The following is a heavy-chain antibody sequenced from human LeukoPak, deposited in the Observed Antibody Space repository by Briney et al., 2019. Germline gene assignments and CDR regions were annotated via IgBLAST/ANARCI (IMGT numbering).Heavy chain of an antibody. CDR1: GYSISSGYY. Sequence: SETLSLTCTVSGYSISSGYYCGWIRQPPGKGLEWIGSIYHSGSTYYNPSLKSRVTISVDTSKSQFSLKLSSVTAADTAVYYCARGTPPSSYYDFWSDYYFFDYWGQGTLVTVSS. CDR3: ARGTPPSSYYDFWSDYYFFDY. V-gene: IGHV4-38-2*02. J-gene: IGHJ4*02. CDR2: IYHSGST. D-gene: IGHD3-3*01.